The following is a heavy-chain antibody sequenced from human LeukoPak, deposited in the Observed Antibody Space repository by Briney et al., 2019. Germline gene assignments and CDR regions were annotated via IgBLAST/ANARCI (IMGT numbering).Heavy chain of an antibody. V-gene: IGHV4-39*01. D-gene: IGHD2-2*01. J-gene: IGHJ4*02. Sequence: SETLSLTCTVSGGSISSSSYYWGWIRQPPGKGLEWIGSIYYSGNTYYNLSLKSRVTISVDTSKNQFSLKLSSVSAADTAVYYCARYYCSSTSCYHGYWGQGTLVTVSS. CDR1: GGSISSSSYY. CDR3: ARYYCSSTSCYHGY. CDR2: IYYSGNT.